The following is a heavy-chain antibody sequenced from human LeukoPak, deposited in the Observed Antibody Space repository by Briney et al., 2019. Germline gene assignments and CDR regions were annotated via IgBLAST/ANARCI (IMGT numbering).Heavy chain of an antibody. CDR3: ASGRSGWYDTFDY. Sequence: GSLRLSCAASGFTFSSYWMSWVRQAPGKGLEWVANIKQDGSEKYYVDSVKGRFTISRDNAKNSLYLQMNSLRAEDTAAYYWASGRSGWYDTFDYWGQGTLVTVSS. D-gene: IGHD6-19*01. CDR1: GFTFSSYW. V-gene: IGHV3-7*01. J-gene: IGHJ4*02. CDR2: IKQDGSEK.